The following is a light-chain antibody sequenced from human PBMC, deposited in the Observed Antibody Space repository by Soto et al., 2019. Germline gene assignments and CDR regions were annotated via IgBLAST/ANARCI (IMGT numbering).Light chain of an antibody. CDR1: SDYSHYK. CDR2: VGPGGIVG. V-gene: IGLV9-49*01. CDR3: GADHNDGTNFVYV. J-gene: IGLJ1*01. Sequence: QPVLTQPPTASASLGASVTLTCTLSSDYSHYKVDWYQQRPGKGPRFVMRVGPGGIVGGKGDGIPDRFSVLGSGLNRYLTIENIQEEDEGDYHCGADHNDGTNFVYVFGTGTKLTVL.